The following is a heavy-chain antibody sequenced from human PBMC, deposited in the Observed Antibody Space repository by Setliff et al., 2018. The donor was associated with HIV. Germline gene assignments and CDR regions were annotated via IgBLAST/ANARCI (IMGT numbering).Heavy chain of an antibody. D-gene: IGHD3-10*01. CDR1: GGSISSGSYY. Sequence: SETLSLTCSVSGGSISSGSYYWSWIRQPAGKGLEWIGHIYTSGSTNYNPSLKSRVTISLDTSKNQFSLKLSSVTAADTAVYYCAREGARHYGSGRYHSWFDPWGQGTQVTVSS. V-gene: IGHV4-61*09. CDR2: IYTSGST. CDR3: AREGARHYGSGRYHSWFDP. J-gene: IGHJ5*02.